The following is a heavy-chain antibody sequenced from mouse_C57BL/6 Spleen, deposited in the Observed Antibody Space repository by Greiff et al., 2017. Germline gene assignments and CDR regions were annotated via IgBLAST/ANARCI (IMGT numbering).Heavy chain of an antibody. Sequence: QVQLKEPGAELVRPGSSVKLSCKASSYTFTSYWMHWVKQRPIQGLEWIGNIDPSDSETHYNQKFKDKATLTVDKSSSTAYMQLSSLTSEDSAVYYCAREATVVAPGFAYWGQGTLVTVSA. CDR2: IDPSDSET. CDR3: AREATVVAPGFAY. J-gene: IGHJ3*01. CDR1: SYTFTSYW. V-gene: IGHV1-52*01. D-gene: IGHD1-1*01.